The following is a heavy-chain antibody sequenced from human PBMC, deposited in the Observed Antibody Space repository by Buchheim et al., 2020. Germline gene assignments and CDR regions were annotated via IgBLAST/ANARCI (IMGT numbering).Heavy chain of an antibody. D-gene: IGHD4-17*01. CDR1: GFTFSSYG. CDR2: ISYDGSNK. J-gene: IGHJ4*02. CDR3: AREAYGDYY. V-gene: IGHV3-30*03. Sequence: QVQLVESGGGVVQPGRSLRLSCAASGFTFSSYGMHWVRQAPGKGLEWVAVISYDGSNKYYADSVKGRFTISRDNSKNTLHLQMNSLRAEDTAVYYCAREAYGDYYWGQGTL.